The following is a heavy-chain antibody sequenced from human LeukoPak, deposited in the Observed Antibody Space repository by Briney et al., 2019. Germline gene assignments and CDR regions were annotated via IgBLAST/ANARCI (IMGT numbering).Heavy chain of an antibody. V-gene: IGHV1-18*01. Sequence: ASVKVSCKASGSTFTSYGISWVRQATGQGLEWMRWISAYNGNTNTAQKLQGRVTMTTDTSTSTAYMELRSLRSDDTAVYYCAREQDEWYSSIWPQGFDYWGQGTLVTVSS. CDR1: GSTFTSYG. D-gene: IGHD6-13*01. CDR2: ISAYNGNT. CDR3: AREQDEWYSSIWPQGFDY. J-gene: IGHJ4*02.